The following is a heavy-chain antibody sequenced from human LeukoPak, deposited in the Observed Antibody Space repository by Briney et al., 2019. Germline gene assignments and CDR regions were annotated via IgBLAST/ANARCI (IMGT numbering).Heavy chain of an antibody. CDR3: AKYQNYYDSHANFDY. CDR1: GVTFSSCA. CDR2: INPGGGST. V-gene: IGHV3-23*01. Sequence: GGSLRLSCAASGVTFSSCAMNWVRQGPGKGLEWVSAINPGGGSTYYADSVKGRFTISRDNSKNTLYLQMNSLRAEDTAVYYCAKYQNYYDSHANFDYWGQGTLVTVSS. D-gene: IGHD3-22*01. J-gene: IGHJ4*02.